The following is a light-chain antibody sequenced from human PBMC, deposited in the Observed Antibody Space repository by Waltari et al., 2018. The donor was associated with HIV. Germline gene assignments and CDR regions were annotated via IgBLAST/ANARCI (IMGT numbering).Light chain of an antibody. CDR3: ATWDSSLSAVV. Sequence: QSVLTQPPSVSAAPGQKVTISCSGSSSNIGSNYVSWYQQLPGTAPKFLIYHNNKRPSGIPDRFSGSKSGTSATLGITGLQTGDEADYYCATWDSSLSAVVFGGGTKLTVL. CDR2: HNN. V-gene: IGLV1-51*01. CDR1: SSNIGSNY. J-gene: IGLJ2*01.